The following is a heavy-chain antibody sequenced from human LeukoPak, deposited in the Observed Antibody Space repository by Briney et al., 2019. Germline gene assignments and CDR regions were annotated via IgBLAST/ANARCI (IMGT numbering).Heavy chain of an antibody. V-gene: IGHV1-8*01. D-gene: IGHD6-19*01. J-gene: IGHJ4*02. Sequence: ASVKVSYKASGYTFTSYDINWVRQATGQGLEWVGWMNPNSGNTGYAQKFQGRVTMTRNTSISTAYMELSSLRSEDTAVYYCARGGYSSGCFDYWGQGTLVTVSS. CDR3: ARGGYSSGCFDY. CDR1: GYTFTSYD. CDR2: MNPNSGNT.